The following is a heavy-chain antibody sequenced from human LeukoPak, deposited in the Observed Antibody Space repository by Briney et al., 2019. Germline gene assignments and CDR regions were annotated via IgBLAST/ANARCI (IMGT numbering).Heavy chain of an antibody. Sequence: GGSLRLSCAASGFTFSSYWMSWVRQAPGKGREWVANIKQDGSEKYYVDSVKGRFTIYRDNAKNSLYLQMNSLRAEDTAVYYCARDTDIVVVPAARSERYYYGMDVWGQGTTVTVSS. D-gene: IGHD2-2*01. CDR3: ARDTDIVVVPAARSERYYYGMDV. CDR1: GFTFSSYW. J-gene: IGHJ6*02. V-gene: IGHV3-7*01. CDR2: IKQDGSEK.